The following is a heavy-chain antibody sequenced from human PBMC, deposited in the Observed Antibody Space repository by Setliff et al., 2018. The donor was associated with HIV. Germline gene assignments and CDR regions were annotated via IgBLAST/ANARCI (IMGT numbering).Heavy chain of an antibody. CDR3: ARAPRIWVVRFGYYYYGMDV. D-gene: IGHD2-15*01. Sequence: SETLSLTCSVYGTSFSDHYWSWVRQTPGKGREWIGEMNQSGTTNYNPSLKSRVTMSIDTSERQFSLKLSSVTAADTAVYYCARAPRIWVVRFGYYYYGMDVWGQGTTVTVSS. CDR1: GTSFSDHY. CDR2: MNQSGTT. V-gene: IGHV4-34*01. J-gene: IGHJ6*02.